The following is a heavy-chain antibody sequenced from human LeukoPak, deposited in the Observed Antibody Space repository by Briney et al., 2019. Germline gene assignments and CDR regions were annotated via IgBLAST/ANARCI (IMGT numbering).Heavy chain of an antibody. V-gene: IGHV1-69*04. J-gene: IGHJ4*02. CDR3: ARHGLPTGYFDY. CDR2: IIPILGMA. Sequence: SVKVSCKASGGTFSSYAISWVRQAPGQGLEWMGRIIPILGMANYAQKFQGRVTTTADKSTSTAYMELSSLRSEDTAVYYCARHGLPTGYFDYWGQGTLVTVSS. D-gene: IGHD2-15*01. CDR1: GGTFSSYA.